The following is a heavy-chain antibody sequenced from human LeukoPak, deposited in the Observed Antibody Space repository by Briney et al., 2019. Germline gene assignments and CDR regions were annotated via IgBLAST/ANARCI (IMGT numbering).Heavy chain of an antibody. V-gene: IGHV1-69*04. CDR1: GGAFSSYA. J-gene: IGHJ5*02. CDR3: ARDDVYDTRGYYGHPNNWFDP. Sequence: SVTVSYTSSGGAFSSYAISWVRQAPGQGLGLMGRIIPILGIANYAQKFQGRVTITADKSTSTAYIELSSLRSEDTAVYYCARDDVYDTRGYYGHPNNWFDPWGQGTLVTVSS. D-gene: IGHD3-22*01. CDR2: IIPILGIA.